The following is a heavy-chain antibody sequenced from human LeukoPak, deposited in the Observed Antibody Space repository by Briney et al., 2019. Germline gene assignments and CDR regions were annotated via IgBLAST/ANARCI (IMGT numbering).Heavy chain of an antibody. CDR1: GGSISSGSYY. V-gene: IGHV4-61*02. CDR2: IYTSGST. D-gene: IGHD3-22*01. J-gene: IGHJ4*02. CDR3: ARDVGGYYPYYFDY. Sequence: RPSETLSLTCTVSGGSISSGSYYWSWIRQPAGKGLEWIGRIYTSGSTNYNPFLKSRVTISVDTSKNQFSLKLSSVTAADTAVYYCARDVGGYYPYYFDYWGQGTLVTVSS.